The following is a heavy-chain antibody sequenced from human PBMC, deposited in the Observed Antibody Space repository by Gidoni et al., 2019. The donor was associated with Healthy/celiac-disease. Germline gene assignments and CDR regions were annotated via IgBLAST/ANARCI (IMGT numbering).Heavy chain of an antibody. J-gene: IGHJ6*02. CDR2: ISGSGGST. V-gene: IGHV3-23*01. CDR1: GFTFRSYA. D-gene: IGHD4-17*01. Sequence: EVQLLESGGGLVQPGGSLRLSCAASGFTFRSYAMSWVRQAPGKGLEWVSAISGSGGSTYYADSVKGRFTISRDNSKNTLYLQMNSLRAEDTAVYYCARNYGDYLFDYYGMDVWGQGTTVTVSS. CDR3: ARNYGDYLFDYYGMDV.